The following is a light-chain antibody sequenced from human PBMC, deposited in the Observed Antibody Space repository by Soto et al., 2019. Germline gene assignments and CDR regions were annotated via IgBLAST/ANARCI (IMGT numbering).Light chain of an antibody. J-gene: IGKJ1*01. CDR2: DAS. CDR3: QQYNSYQGT. CDR1: QSISSW. V-gene: IGKV1-5*01. Sequence: DIQMTQSPSTLSASVGDRVTITCRASQSISSWLAWYQQKPGKAPKLLIYDASSLESGVPSGFSGSGSGTEFTLTISSLQPDDFATYYCQQYNSYQGTFGQGTKVEIK.